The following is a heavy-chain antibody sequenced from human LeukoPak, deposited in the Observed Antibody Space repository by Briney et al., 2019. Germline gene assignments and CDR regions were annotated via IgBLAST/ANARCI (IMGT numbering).Heavy chain of an antibody. CDR2: IKHDGSGI. CDR3: ARDNAVPAAGQDY. D-gene: IGHD6-13*01. CDR1: GFAFSTYW. Sequence: PGGSLRLSCAASGFAFSTYWMSWVRQAPGRGLEWLANIKHDGSGIYYANSAKGRFTISKDNAKNSLYLQMYSLRVEDTALYYCARDNAVPAAGQDYWGQGTLVTVSS. V-gene: IGHV3-7*01. J-gene: IGHJ4*02.